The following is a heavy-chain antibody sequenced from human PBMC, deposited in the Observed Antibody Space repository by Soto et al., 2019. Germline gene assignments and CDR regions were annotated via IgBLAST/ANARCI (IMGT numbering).Heavy chain of an antibody. J-gene: IGHJ3*01. D-gene: IGHD6-19*01. CDR3: AREVAVAVVPPGGALQV. Sequence: QVQLVESGGGVVQPGTSLRLSCAASGFTLSSYAMHWVRQAPGKGLEWVAVLWSDGSTRYYADSVEGRFTISRDTPKNPMSILMASLRADYTAIYDCAREVAVAVVPPGGALQVWGQGTMVTVSS. CDR1: GFTLSSYA. V-gene: IGHV3-33*01. CDR2: LWSDGSTR.